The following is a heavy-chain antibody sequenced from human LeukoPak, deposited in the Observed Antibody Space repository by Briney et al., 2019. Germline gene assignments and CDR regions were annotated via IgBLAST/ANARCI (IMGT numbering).Heavy chain of an antibody. D-gene: IGHD3-10*01. J-gene: IGHJ5*02. CDR1: GGTFSSYA. CDR2: IIPIFGTA. CDR3: ARHYYGSGSQTNNWFDP. V-gene: IGHV1-69*06. Sequence: GASVTVSCTASGGTFSSYAISWVRQAPGQGLEWMGGIIPIFGTANYAQKFQGRVTITADKSTSTAYMELSSLRSEDTAVYYCARHYYGSGSQTNNWFDPWGQGTLVTVSS.